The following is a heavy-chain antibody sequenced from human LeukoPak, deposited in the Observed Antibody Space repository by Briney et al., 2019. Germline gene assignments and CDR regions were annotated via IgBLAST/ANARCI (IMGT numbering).Heavy chain of an antibody. CDR2: IFYYGST. CDR1: GASISSYY. Sequence: SETLSLTCTVSGASISSYYWSWIRQPPGKGLEWIGYIFYYGSTNYNPSLKSRVTISVDTSKNQFSLKLKSVTAADTAVYYCARGRGDFILFDSWGQGTLVTVSS. V-gene: IGHV4-59*01. CDR3: ARGRGDFILFDS. D-gene: IGHD2-21*02. J-gene: IGHJ4*02.